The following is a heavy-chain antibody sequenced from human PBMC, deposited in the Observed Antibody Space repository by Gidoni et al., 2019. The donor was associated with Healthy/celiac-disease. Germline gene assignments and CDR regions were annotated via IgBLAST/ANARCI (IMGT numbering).Heavy chain of an antibody. CDR3: ARDRSPWLGSTSCYLGY. CDR1: GFTFSRYG. CDR2: RWYDGSNK. V-gene: IGHV3-33*01. J-gene: IGHJ4*02. D-gene: IGHD2-2*01. Sequence: QLQLVESGGGVVQPGRSLRLSCAAPGFTFSRYGMHWVRQAHGKGLEWVAVRWYDGSNKYYADSVKGRFTISRDNSKNTLYLQMNSLRAEDTAVYYCARDRSPWLGSTSCYLGYWGQGTLVTVSS.